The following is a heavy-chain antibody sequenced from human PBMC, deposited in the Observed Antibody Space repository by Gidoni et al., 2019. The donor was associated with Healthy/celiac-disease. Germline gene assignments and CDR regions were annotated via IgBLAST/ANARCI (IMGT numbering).Heavy chain of an antibody. D-gene: IGHD3-10*01. Sequence: QVQLQESGPGLVKPSQTLSLTCTVSGGSISSGGYYWSWIRQHPGKGLEWIGYIYYSGSTYYNPSLKSRVTISVDTSKNQFSLKLSSVTAADTAVYYCARDAPTYGSGSYYNSYYYYGMDVWGQGTTVTVSS. CDR1: GGSISSGGYY. J-gene: IGHJ6*02. CDR2: IYYSGST. V-gene: IGHV4-31*03. CDR3: ARDAPTYGSGSYYNSYYYYGMDV.